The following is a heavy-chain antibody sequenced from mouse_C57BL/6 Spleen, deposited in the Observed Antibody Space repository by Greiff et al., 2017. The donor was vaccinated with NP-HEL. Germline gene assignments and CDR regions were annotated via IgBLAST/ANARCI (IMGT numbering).Heavy chain of an antibody. CDR1: GYTFTSYW. D-gene: IGHD2-5*01. V-gene: IGHV1-69*01. Sequence: QVQLQQPGAELVMPGASVKLSCKASGYTFTSYWMHWVKQRPGQGLEWIGEIDPSDSYTNYNQKFNGKSTLTVDKSTSTAYMQLSSLTSEDYAVYYCERQSNYGDYYYAMDYWGKGASVTVYS. CDR2: IDPSDSYT. CDR3: ERQSNYGDYYYAMDY. J-gene: IGHJ4*01.